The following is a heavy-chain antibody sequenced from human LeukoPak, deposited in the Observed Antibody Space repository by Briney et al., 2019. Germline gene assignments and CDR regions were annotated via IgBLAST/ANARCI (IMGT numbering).Heavy chain of an antibody. CDR2: ITSKPNNYAT. D-gene: IGHD3-10*01. CDR1: GFTFSGSV. Sequence: GGSLKLSCAASGFTFSGSVMHWVRQTSGKGLEWVGRITSKPNNYATVYAASVKGRFTISTDDSKNTAYLQMNGLKTEDTAVYYCAVLLRIYYFGSGDDIWGQGTMVTVST. CDR3: AVLLRIYYFGSGDDI. V-gene: IGHV3-73*01. J-gene: IGHJ3*02.